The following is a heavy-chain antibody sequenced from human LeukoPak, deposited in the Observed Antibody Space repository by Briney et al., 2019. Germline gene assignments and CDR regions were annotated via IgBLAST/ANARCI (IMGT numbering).Heavy chain of an antibody. CDR2: IYYSGTT. Sequence: SETLSLTCTVSGGSISSYYGGWIRQTPGKGLELIGYIYYSGTTNYNPSLKSRVSISVDTSKKQFSLKLSSVTAADTAVYYCARSPGGGFDIWGQGTMVTVSS. CDR3: ARSPGGGFDI. V-gene: IGHV4-59*01. D-gene: IGHD2-15*01. CDR1: GGSISSYY. J-gene: IGHJ3*02.